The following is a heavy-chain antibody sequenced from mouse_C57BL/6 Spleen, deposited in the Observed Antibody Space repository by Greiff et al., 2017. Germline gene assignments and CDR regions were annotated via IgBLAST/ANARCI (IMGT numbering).Heavy chain of an antibody. CDR1: GYTFTSYG. CDR3: ARCERVTVYYAMDY. J-gene: IGHJ4*01. CDR2: IYPRSGNT. D-gene: IGHD2-2*01. Sequence: VQLQQSGAELARPGASVKLSCKASGYTFTSYGISWVKQRTGQGLEWIGEIYPRSGNTYYTEKFKGKATLTADKSSSTAYMELRSLTSEDSAVYFCARCERVTVYYAMDYWGQGTSVTVSS. V-gene: IGHV1-81*01.